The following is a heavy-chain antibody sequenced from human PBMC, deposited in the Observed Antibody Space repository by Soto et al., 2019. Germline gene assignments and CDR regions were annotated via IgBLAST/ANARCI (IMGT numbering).Heavy chain of an antibody. Sequence: GGSLRLSCAASGFTSSNAWMSWVRQAPGKGLEWVGRIKSKTDGGTTDYAAPVKGRFTISRDDSKNTLYLQMNSLKTEDTAVYYCTTDAKAAGYYYYYGMDVWGQGTTVTVSS. V-gene: IGHV3-15*01. CDR2: IKSKTDGGTT. CDR3: TTDAKAAGYYYYYGMDV. CDR1: GFTSSNAW. D-gene: IGHD6-13*01. J-gene: IGHJ6*02.